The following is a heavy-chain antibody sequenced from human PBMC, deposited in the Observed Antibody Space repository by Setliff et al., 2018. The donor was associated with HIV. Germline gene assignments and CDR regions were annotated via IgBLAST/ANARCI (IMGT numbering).Heavy chain of an antibody. Sequence: GGSLRLSCAASGFTVSSYYMAWVRQAPGKGLVWVSHIKSDGSVIQYADSVKGRFTISRDNAKNTLYLQMNSLRVEDTAVYYCAADRIVLGDYWGQGTLVTVSS. CDR1: GFTVSSYY. CDR3: AADRIVLGDY. D-gene: IGHD2-15*01. J-gene: IGHJ4*02. V-gene: IGHV3-74*01. CDR2: IKSDGSVI.